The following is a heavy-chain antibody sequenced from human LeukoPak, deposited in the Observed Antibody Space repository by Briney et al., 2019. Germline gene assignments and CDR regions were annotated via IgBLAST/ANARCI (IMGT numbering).Heavy chain of an antibody. CDR1: GGSISSSNYY. J-gene: IGHJ4*02. D-gene: IGHD3-9*01. V-gene: IGHV4-39*01. CDR2: IYYSGST. CDR3: ARTFYDILTSSYFGSSQLFDY. Sequence: TSETLSLICIVSGGSISSSNYYWGWIRQPPGKGLEWIGSIYYSGSTYYNPSLKSRVTISVDTSKNQSSLKLTSVTAADTAVYYCARTFYDILTSSYFGSSQLFDYWGQGTLVTVSS.